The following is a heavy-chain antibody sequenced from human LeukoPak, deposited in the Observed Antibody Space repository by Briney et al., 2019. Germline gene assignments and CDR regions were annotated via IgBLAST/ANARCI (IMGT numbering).Heavy chain of an antibody. J-gene: IGHJ4*02. CDR2: ISGGGGGT. Sequence: GGSLRLSCAASGFTFSFDAMSWVRQAPGKGLEWVSAISGGGGGTYYADSVKDRFTISRDNSKNTLYLQMDSLRAEDTAVYYCATATPKYSGYESIWGQGTLVTVSS. CDR3: ATATPKYSGYESI. CDR1: GFTFSFDA. D-gene: IGHD5-12*01. V-gene: IGHV3-23*01.